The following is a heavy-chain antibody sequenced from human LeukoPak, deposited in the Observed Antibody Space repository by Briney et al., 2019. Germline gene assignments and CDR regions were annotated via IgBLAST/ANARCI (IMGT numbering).Heavy chain of an antibody. Sequence: GASVKVSCKVSGYTLTELSMHWVRQAPGKGLEWMGGFDPEDGETIYAQKFQGRVTMTEDTSTDAAYMELSSLRSEDTAVYYCATAYDILTGQRRDYWGQGTLVTVSS. D-gene: IGHD3-9*01. CDR3: ATAYDILTGQRRDY. J-gene: IGHJ4*02. V-gene: IGHV1-24*01. CDR2: FDPEDGET. CDR1: GYTLTELS.